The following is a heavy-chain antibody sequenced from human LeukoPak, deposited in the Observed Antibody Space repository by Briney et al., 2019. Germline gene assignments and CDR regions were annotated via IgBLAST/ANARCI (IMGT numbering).Heavy chain of an antibody. D-gene: IGHD2-2*01. CDR2: INPNSGGT. CDR3: ARALLDIVVVPADYYYYYGMDV. Sequence: GASVKVSCKASGYTFTGYYMHWVRQAPGQGLEWMGWINPNSGGTNYAQKFQGWVTMTRDTSISTASMELSRLRSDDTAVYYCARALLDIVVVPADYYYYYGMDVWGQGPTVTVSS. J-gene: IGHJ6*02. CDR1: GYTFTGYY. V-gene: IGHV1-2*04.